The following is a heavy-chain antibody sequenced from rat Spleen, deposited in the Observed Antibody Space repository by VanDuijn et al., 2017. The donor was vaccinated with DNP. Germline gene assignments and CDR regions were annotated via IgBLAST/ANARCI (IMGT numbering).Heavy chain of an antibody. Sequence: EVQVLESGGGLVQPGNSLKLSCATSGFTFSTAWMYWYRQFPEKRLEWVARIKAKSNNYATDYTESVKGRFTISRDDSKSSIYLQMNKLKEEDTDIYYCTPLTTIENYYAMDAWGQGISVIVSS. CDR2: IKAKSNNYAT. J-gene: IGHJ4*01. CDR3: TPLTTIENYYAMDA. CDR1: GFTFSTAW. V-gene: IGHV6-6*01. D-gene: IGHD1-11*01.